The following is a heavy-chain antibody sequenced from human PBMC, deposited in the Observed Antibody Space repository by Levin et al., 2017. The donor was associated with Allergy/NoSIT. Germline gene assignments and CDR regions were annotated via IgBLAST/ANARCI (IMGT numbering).Heavy chain of an antibody. CDR1: GLSFNTYG. J-gene: IGHJ3*01. CDR3: AKKQGGTTGFSFDV. V-gene: IGHV3-23*01. CDR2: ITGGGFNT. D-gene: IGHD1-14*01. Sequence: GGSLRLSCAVSGLSFNTYGMNWVRQARGKGLEWVSVITGGGFNTYYGDSVKGRFTVSRDNSKNTLYLELNSLRAEDTAVYYCAKKQGGTTGFSFDVWGQGTMVTVSS.